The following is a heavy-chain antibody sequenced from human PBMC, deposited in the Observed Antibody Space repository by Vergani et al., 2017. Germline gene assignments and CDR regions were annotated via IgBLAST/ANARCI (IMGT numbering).Heavy chain of an antibody. CDR1: GGSISSGGYY. D-gene: IGHD2-2*01. V-gene: IGHV4-31*03. J-gene: IGHJ4*02. CDR3: ARGLGYCSSATCYVGFDF. Sequence: QVQLQESGPGLVKPSQTLSLTCTVSGGSISSGGYYWSWIRQHPGKGLEWIGYIHSSESTNYNPSLKSRVTISVDTSKNQFSLKLSSMTAADTAVYYCARGLGYCSSATCYVGFDFWGQGTLVSVSS. CDR2: IHSSEST.